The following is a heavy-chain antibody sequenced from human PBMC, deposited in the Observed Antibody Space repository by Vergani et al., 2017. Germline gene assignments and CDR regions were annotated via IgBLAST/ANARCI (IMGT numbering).Heavy chain of an antibody. CDR1: GLTFRGYA. CDR3: ARDPVYDPFGEIPHYGMNV. CDR2: INGRGSNS. D-gene: IGHD3-10*01. J-gene: IGHJ6*02. V-gene: IGHV3-23*01. Sequence: DVQLLESGGGQVQPGGSLRLSCVASGLTFRGYAMPWVRQIPGKAPEWVSAINGRGSNSYYADSVKGRFTISRDDSRGEVYLQMNSLRADDTAVYFCARDPVYDPFGEIPHYGMNVWGRGTTVTVS.